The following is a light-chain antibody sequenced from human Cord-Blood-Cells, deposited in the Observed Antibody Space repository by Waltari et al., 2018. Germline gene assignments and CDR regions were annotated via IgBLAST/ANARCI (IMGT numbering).Light chain of an antibody. Sequence: QYVLTQPPSVSGAPGQRVTISCTWSHPNIGAGYDLPWYQQLPGTAPNLLILGTSNRPSGVPDRFSGSKSGTSASLAITGPQAEDEADYYCQSYDSSLSGFYVFGTGTKVTVL. CDR2: GTS. CDR3: QSYDSSLSGFYV. J-gene: IGLJ1*01. V-gene: IGLV1-40*01. CDR1: HPNIGAGYD.